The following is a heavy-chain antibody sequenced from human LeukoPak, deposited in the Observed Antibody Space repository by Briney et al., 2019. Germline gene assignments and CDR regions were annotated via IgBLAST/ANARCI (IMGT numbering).Heavy chain of an antibody. Sequence: GGSLRLSCAASGFTFSSYWMSWVRQAPGKGLEGVANIKQDGSEKYYVDSVKGRFTISRDNAKNSLYLQMNSLRAEDTAVYYCARGARTYYYDSTYYSRWGQGTLVTVSS. V-gene: IGHV3-7*01. J-gene: IGHJ4*02. D-gene: IGHD3-22*01. CDR1: GFTFSSYW. CDR2: IKQDGSEK. CDR3: ARGARTYYYDSTYYSR.